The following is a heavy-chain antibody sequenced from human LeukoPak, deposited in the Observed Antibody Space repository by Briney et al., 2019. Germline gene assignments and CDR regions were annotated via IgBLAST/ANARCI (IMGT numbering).Heavy chain of an antibody. J-gene: IGHJ3*02. CDR3: ARDTWDYGDLTTTPSAFDI. V-gene: IGHV4-34*01. D-gene: IGHD4-17*01. Sequence: SETLSLTCAVYGGSFSGYYWSWIRQPPGKGLEWIGEINHSGSTNYNPSLKSRVTISVDTSKNQFSLKLSSVTAADTAVYYCARDTWDYGDLTTTPSAFDIWGQGTMVTVSS. CDR2: INHSGST. CDR1: GGSFSGYY.